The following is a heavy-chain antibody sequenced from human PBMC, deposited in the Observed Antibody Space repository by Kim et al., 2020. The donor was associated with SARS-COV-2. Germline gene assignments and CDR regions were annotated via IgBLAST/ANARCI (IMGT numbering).Heavy chain of an antibody. CDR3: ARDSGHSMATIIASYNNYYYGMDV. Sequence: SVKVSCKASGGTFSSYAISWVRQAPGQGLEWMGGIIPIFGTANYAQKFQGRVTITADESTSTAYMELSSLRSEDTAVYYCARDSGHSMATIIASYNNYYYGMDVWGQGTTVTVSS. V-gene: IGHV1-69*13. D-gene: IGHD5-12*01. CDR1: GGTFSSYA. CDR2: IIPIFGTA. J-gene: IGHJ6*02.